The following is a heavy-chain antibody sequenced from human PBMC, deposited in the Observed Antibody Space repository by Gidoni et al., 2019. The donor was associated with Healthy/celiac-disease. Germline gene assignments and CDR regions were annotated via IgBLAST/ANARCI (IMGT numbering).Heavy chain of an antibody. CDR2: ISYDGSNK. Sequence: QVQLVESGGGVVQPGRSLRLSCAASGFTFSSYGMHWVRQAPGKGLEWVAVISYDGSNKYYADSVKGRFTISRDNSKNTLYLQMNSLRAEDTAVYYCAKDYCSSTSCYGFSDYWGQGTLVTVSS. J-gene: IGHJ4*02. CDR1: GFTFSSYG. D-gene: IGHD2-2*01. CDR3: AKDYCSSTSCYGFSDY. V-gene: IGHV3-30*18.